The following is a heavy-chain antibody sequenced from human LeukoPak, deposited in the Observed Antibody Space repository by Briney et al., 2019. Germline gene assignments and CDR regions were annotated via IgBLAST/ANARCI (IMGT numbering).Heavy chain of an antibody. J-gene: IGHJ4*02. CDR3: TRSRGSGSYLDY. CDR2: IVPIFGTT. D-gene: IGHD3-10*01. Sequence: SVKVSCKASGGTFSSYAINWVRQAPGQGLEWMGRIVPIFGTTNYAQNFQGRVTITADESTSTAYMELSSLRSEDTAVYYCTRSRGSGSYLDYWGQGTLVTASS. V-gene: IGHV1-69*13. CDR1: GGTFSSYA.